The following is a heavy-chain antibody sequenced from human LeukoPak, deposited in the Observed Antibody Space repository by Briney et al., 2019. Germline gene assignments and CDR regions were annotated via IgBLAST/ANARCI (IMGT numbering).Heavy chain of an antibody. V-gene: IGHV1-18*01. CDR3: ARDLEQWLVGGSDAFDI. D-gene: IGHD6-19*01. J-gene: IGHJ3*02. CDR1: GYTFTSCG. Sequence: GSVKVSCKASGYTFTSCGISWVRQAPGQGLEWMGWISAYNGNTNYAQKLQGRVTMTTDTSTSTAYMELRSLRSDDTAVYYCARDLEQWLVGGSDAFDIWGQGTMVTVSS. CDR2: ISAYNGNT.